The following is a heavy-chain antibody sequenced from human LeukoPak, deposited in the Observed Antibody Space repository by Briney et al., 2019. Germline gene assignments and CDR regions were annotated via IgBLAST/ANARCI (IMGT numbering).Heavy chain of an antibody. Sequence: GGSLRLSCAASGFTFSSYSMNGVRQAPGKGLEWGSGISSSSSYIYYADSVKGRFPISRDNAKNSLYLQMNSLRAEDTAVYYCARDSRGGVLTSWGQGTLVTVSS. V-gene: IGHV3-21*01. CDR2: ISSSSSYI. D-gene: IGHD3-10*01. CDR3: ARDSRGGVLTS. CDR1: GFTFSSYS. J-gene: IGHJ4*02.